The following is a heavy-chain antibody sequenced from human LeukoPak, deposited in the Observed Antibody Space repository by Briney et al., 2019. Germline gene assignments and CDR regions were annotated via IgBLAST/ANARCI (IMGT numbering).Heavy chain of an antibody. Sequence: PGGSLRLSCVASGFTFSSYWMHWVRHAPGKGLVWVSRINSDGNVTTYADSVKGRFTISRDNAKNTLYLQMNSLRAEDTAVYYCARESAAGSRYFDYWGQGTPVTVSS. J-gene: IGHJ4*02. V-gene: IGHV3-74*01. CDR3: ARESAAGSRYFDY. D-gene: IGHD6-13*01. CDR1: GFTFSSYW. CDR2: INSDGNVT.